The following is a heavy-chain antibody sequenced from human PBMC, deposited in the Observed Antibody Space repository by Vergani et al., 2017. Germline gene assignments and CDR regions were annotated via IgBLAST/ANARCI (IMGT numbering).Heavy chain of an antibody. J-gene: IGHJ4*02. V-gene: IGHV4-39*07. CDR1: GGSISSSSYY. Sequence: QLQLQESGPGLVKPSETLSLTCTVSGGSISSSSYYWGWIRQAPGKGLEWIGSIYYSGSTYYNPSLKSRVTISVDPSKNQFPLKLSSVTAAYTAVYYCARGTGTTEVDYWGQGTLVTVSS. D-gene: IGHD1-7*01. CDR3: ARGTGTTEVDY. CDR2: IYYSGST.